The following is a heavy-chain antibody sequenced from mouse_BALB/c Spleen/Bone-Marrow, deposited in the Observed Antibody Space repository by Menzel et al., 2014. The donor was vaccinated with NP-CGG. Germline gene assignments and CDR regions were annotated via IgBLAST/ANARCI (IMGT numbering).Heavy chain of an antibody. D-gene: IGHD2-1*01. V-gene: IGHV1-5*01. CDR3: AGYGNYFFDY. Sequence: EVKVVESGTVLARPGASVKMSCKASGSTFTSYWMHWVKQRPGQGLEWIGATYPGNNDSRYNQKFNDKAKQTAVTSTNTAYMELSSLTYEDSAVYYCAGYGNYFFDYWGQGTTLTVSS. CDR1: GSTFTSYW. J-gene: IGHJ2*01. CDR2: TYPGNNDS.